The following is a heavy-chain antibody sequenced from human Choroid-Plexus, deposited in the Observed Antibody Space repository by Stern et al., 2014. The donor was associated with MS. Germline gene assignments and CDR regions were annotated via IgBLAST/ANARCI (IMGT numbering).Heavy chain of an antibody. D-gene: IGHD3-3*01. V-gene: IGHV3-7*01. Sequence: EVQLVQSGGGLVQPGGSLTISCKAAGFTFGNYWMTWVRQAPGKGLEWVANIKEDGTEKTNVGSVKGRFTFPRDNARTSLYLKMNSLRVEGTVLYYWARVYNTIYGIVTQRGSGMDVWGQGTTVIVSS. CDR1: GFTFGNYW. CDR3: ARVYNTIYGIVTQRGSGMDV. CDR2: IKEDGTEK. J-gene: IGHJ6*02.